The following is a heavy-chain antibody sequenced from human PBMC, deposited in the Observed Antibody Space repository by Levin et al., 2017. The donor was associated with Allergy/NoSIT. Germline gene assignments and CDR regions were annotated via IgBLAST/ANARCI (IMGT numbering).Heavy chain of an antibody. V-gene: IGHV3-48*01. D-gene: IGHD3-10*01. CDR3: ARAGNYYGTNNYDQIFDC. Sequence: LAGGSLRLSCAASGFTFSTYDMNWVRQAPGKGLEWISYISTSSSGIQYADAVKGRFTISRDNAKNSLYLQMNSLRAEDTAVYYCARAGNYYGTNNYDQIFDCWGQGTLVTVSS. CDR2: ISTSSSGI. J-gene: IGHJ4*02. CDR1: GFTFSTYD.